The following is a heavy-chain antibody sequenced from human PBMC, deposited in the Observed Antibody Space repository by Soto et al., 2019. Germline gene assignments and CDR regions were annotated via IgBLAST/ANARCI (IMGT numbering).Heavy chain of an antibody. J-gene: IGHJ5*02. V-gene: IGHV4-61*01. CDR2: VYYSGST. D-gene: IGHD3-16*01. CDR1: GGSVSSGSYY. CDR3: ARQGSNSSRRLSWFDP. Sequence: QVQLQESGPGLVKPSETLSLTCTVSGGSVSSGSYYWSWIRQPPGKGLEWIGYVYYSGSTNYNPSLKSRVTISVDTSKSQFSLKLTFVTAADTAVYFCARQGSNSSRRLSWFDPWGQGTLVTVSS.